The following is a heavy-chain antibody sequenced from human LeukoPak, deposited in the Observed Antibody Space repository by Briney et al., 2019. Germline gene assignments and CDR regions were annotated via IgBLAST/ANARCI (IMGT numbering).Heavy chain of an antibody. Sequence: GESLKISCKGSGYTFSTYWIGWVRQMPGEGLEYMGIIYPGGSDTRYSPSFQGQVTMSVDKSISTAYLQWSSLKASDTAIYYCAKAQIGATDFDYWGQGTLVTVSS. D-gene: IGHD1-26*01. CDR2: IYPGGSDT. CDR3: AKAQIGATDFDY. J-gene: IGHJ4*02. V-gene: IGHV5-51*01. CDR1: GYTFSTYW.